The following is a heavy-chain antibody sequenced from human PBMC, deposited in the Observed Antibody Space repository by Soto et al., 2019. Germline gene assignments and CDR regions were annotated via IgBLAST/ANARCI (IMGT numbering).Heavy chain of an antibody. J-gene: IGHJ4*02. CDR1: GGSISSSSYY. CDR3: ARLRRLRGNIVVVPAPQDY. Sequence: PSETLSLTCTVSGGSISSSSYYWGWIRQPPGKGLEWIGSIYYSGSTYYNPSLKSRVTISVDTSKNQFSLKLSSVTAADTAVYYCARLRRLRGNIVVVPAPQDYWGQGTLVTVSS. V-gene: IGHV4-39*01. CDR2: IYYSGST. D-gene: IGHD2-2*01.